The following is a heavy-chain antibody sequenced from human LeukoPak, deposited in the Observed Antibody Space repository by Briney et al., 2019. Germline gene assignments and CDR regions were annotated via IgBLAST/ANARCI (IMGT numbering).Heavy chain of an antibody. J-gene: IGHJ3*02. D-gene: IGHD3-10*01. CDR3: ARDSYYGSGREAFDI. CDR2: IIPIFGTA. V-gene: IGHV1-69*13. Sequence: SVKVSCKASGGTFSSYAISWVRQAPGQGLEWMGGIIPIFGTANYAQKFQGRVTITADESTSTAYMELSSLRSEDTAVYYCARDSYYGSGREAFDIWGQGTMATVSS. CDR1: GGTFSSYA.